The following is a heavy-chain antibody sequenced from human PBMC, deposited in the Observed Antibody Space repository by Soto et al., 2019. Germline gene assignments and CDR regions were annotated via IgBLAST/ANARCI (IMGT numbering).Heavy chain of an antibody. CDR2: IYYSGST. D-gene: IGHD6-13*01. Sequence: ASETLSLTCTVSGGSISSYYWSWIRQPPGKGLEWIGYIYYSGSTNYNPSLKSRVTISVDTSKNQFSLKLSSVTAADTAVYYCARDRREQQLNYYYYGMDVWGQGTTVTVSS. CDR3: ARDRREQQLNYYYYGMDV. V-gene: IGHV4-59*01. CDR1: GGSISSYY. J-gene: IGHJ6*02.